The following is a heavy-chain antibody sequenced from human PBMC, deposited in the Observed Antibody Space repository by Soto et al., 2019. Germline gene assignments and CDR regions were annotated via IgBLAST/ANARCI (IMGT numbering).Heavy chain of an antibody. CDR2: ISAYNGNT. CDR1: GDTFTSYG. V-gene: IGHV1-18*04. CDR3: PKDLSSYGVQNFDY. D-gene: IGHD1-26*01. Sequence: ASVKVACKDSGDTFTSYGISWVRQAPEQGLEWMGWISAYNGNTNYAQKLQGRVTMTKDTSPRTAYMDLSSLRSDDTAVYFCPKDLSSYGVQNFDYWAQGTVVAASS. J-gene: IGHJ4*02.